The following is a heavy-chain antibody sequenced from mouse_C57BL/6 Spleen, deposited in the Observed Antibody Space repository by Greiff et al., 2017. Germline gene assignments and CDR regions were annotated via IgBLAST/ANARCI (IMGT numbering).Heavy chain of an antibody. CDR3: ARRNYGSSTAWFAY. CDR1: GFTFSDYG. CDR2: ISSGSSTI. J-gene: IGHJ3*01. Sequence: DVKLVESGGGLVKPGGSLKLSCAASGFTFSDYGMHWVRQAPEKGLEWVAYISSGSSTIYYADTVKGRFTISRDNAKNTLFLQMTSLRSEDTAMYYCARRNYGSSTAWFAYWGQGTLVTVSA. V-gene: IGHV5-17*01. D-gene: IGHD1-1*01.